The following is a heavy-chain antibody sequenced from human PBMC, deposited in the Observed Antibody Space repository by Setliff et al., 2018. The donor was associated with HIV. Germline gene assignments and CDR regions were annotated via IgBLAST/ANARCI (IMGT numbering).Heavy chain of an antibody. Sequence: GGSLRLSCAASGFSFSSYGMHWVHQAPGKGLEWVAFTRYDGGDKYYTDSVRGRFTISRDNSKNTLYLQMNSLRAEDTAVYYCAKDDPFYNYMDVWGKGTTVTVSS. CDR3: AKDDPFYNYMDV. CDR2: TRYDGGDK. J-gene: IGHJ6*03. V-gene: IGHV3-30*02. CDR1: GFSFSSYG.